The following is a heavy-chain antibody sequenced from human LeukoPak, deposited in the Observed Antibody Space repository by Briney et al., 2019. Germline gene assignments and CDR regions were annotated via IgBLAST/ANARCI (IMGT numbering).Heavy chain of an antibody. CDR3: ARALSQQLIRYSQD. V-gene: IGHV4-39*07. Sequence: SETLSLTCTVSGGSISSNSYYWGWIRQPPGKGLEWIGSVHYSGSTYYNPSLKSRVTISVDTSKNQFSLKLSSVTAADTAVYYCARALSQQLIRYSQDWGQGTLVTVSS. CDR2: VHYSGST. J-gene: IGHJ1*01. CDR1: GGSISSNSYY. D-gene: IGHD5-24*01.